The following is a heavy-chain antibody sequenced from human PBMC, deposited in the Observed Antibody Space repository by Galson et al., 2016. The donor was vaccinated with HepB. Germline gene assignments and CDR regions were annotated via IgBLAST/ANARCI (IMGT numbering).Heavy chain of an antibody. CDR1: GFTFSSYA. J-gene: IGHJ6*02. Sequence: SLRLSCAASGFTFSSYAMRWVRQAPGKGLEWVSAISGSGGSTYYADSVKGRFTISRDNSKNTLYLQMNSLRAKDTAVYYCAKDLGFLEWLFFDSYYYYGMDVWGQGTTVTVSS. V-gene: IGHV3-23*01. D-gene: IGHD3-3*01. CDR2: ISGSGGST. CDR3: AKDLGFLEWLFFDSYYYYGMDV.